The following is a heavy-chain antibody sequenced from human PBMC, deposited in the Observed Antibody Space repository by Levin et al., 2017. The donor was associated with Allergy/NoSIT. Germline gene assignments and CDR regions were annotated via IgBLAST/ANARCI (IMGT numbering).Heavy chain of an antibody. CDR2: IYYSGST. V-gene: IGHV4-59*08. CDR3: ARNHYAYDY. Sequence: MASETLSLTCTVSGGSISTYYWSWIRRPPGKGLEWIGYIYYSGSTNYNPSLKSRVTISVDTSKNQFSLKLSSVTAADTAVYYCARNHYAYDYWGQGTLVTVSS. CDR1: GGSISTYY. J-gene: IGHJ4*02. D-gene: IGHD1-14*01.